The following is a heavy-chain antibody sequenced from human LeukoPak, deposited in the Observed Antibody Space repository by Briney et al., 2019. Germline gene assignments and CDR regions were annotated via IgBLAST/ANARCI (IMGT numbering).Heavy chain of an antibody. V-gene: IGHV4-59*11. D-gene: IGHD1-7*01. CDR1: GGSISSHY. CDR2: IYYSGST. J-gene: IGHJ6*03. Sequence: SETLSLTCTVSGGSISSHYWSWIRQPPGKGLEWIGYIYYSGSTNYNPSLKGRVTISVDTSKNQFSLKLSSVTAADTAVYYCARARGNLGEYYYYYMDVWGKGTTVTVSS. CDR3: ARARGNLGEYYYYYMDV.